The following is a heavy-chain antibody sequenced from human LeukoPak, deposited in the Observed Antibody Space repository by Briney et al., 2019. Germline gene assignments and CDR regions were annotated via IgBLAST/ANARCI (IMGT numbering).Heavy chain of an antibody. CDR2: VGRSSNTI. CDR1: GFTFSSYS. V-gene: IGHV3-48*02. D-gene: IGHD3-16*01. Sequence: GGSLRLSCAASGFTFSSYSMNWVRQAPGKGLEWVSYVGRSSNTIYYADSVKGRFTVSRDNAKNSLYLQMNSLRDEDTAVYYCARDPGGSHCYGMDVWGQGTTVTVSS. J-gene: IGHJ6*02. CDR3: ARDPGGSHCYGMDV.